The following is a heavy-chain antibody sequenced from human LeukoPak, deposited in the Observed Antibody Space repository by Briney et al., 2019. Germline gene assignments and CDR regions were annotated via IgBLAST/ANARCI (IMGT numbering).Heavy chain of an antibody. V-gene: IGHV3-21*01. Sequence: GGSLRLSCAASGFTFSAYRMKWVRQDPGKGLEWVSSITSGDYVYLADSLKGRFTISRDNAKSSLFLQMNSLRAEDTAVYYCARGGFNMVRGAIIPSNSYYYYMDIWGKGTTVTVSS. CDR2: ITSGDYV. CDR3: ARGGFNMVRGAIIPSNSYYYYMDI. D-gene: IGHD3-10*01. CDR1: GFTFSAYR. J-gene: IGHJ6*03.